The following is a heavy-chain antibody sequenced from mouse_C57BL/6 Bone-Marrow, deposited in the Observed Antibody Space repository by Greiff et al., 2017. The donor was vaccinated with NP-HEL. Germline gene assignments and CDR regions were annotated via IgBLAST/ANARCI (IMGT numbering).Heavy chain of an antibody. V-gene: IGHV1-53*01. CDR3: ATPARYYLDY. Sequence: QVHVKQSGTELVKPGASVKLSCKASGYTFTSYWMHWVKQRPGQGLEWIGNINPSNGGTNYNEKFKSKATLTVDKSSSTAYMQLSSLTSEDSAVYYCATPARYYLDYWGQGTTLTVSS. D-gene: IGHD3-3*01. CDR2: INPSNGGT. J-gene: IGHJ2*01. CDR1: GYTFTSYW.